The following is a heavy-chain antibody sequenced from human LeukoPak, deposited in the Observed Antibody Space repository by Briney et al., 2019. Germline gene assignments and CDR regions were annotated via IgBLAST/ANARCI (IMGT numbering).Heavy chain of an antibody. CDR1: GGSISSYF. CDR3: ARQISINLIDY. D-gene: IGHD1-14*01. Sequence: SETLSLTCTVSGGSISSYFWGWIRQPPGKGLEWIGSIYYSGSTYYNPSLKSRVTISVDTSKNQFSLKLRSVTAADTAVYYCARQISINLIDYWGQGTLVTVSS. J-gene: IGHJ4*02. CDR2: IYYSGST. V-gene: IGHV4-39*01.